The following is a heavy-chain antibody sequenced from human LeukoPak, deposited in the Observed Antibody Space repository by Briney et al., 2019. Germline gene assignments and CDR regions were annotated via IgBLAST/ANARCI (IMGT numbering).Heavy chain of an antibody. J-gene: IGHJ4*02. D-gene: IGHD6-19*01. V-gene: IGHV3-30*18. CDR3: AKDPSPRAVAGNYYFDY. CDR2: ISKDGSNK. CDR1: GFTVSSYN. Sequence: HPGGSLRLSCTVSGFTVSSYNMHWVRQAPGKGLEWVALISKDGSNKNYADSAKGRFTISRDSSKNTLYLQMNSLRAEDTAVYYCAKDPSPRAVAGNYYFDYWGQGTLVTVSS.